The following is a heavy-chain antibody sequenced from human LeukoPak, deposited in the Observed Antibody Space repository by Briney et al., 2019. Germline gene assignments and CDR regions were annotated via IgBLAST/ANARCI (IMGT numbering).Heavy chain of an antibody. D-gene: IGHD6-13*01. J-gene: IGHJ4*02. V-gene: IGHV1-2*02. CDR3: ARDDIGDSSSWSYDY. CDR2: INPNSGGT. CDR1: GYTFTGYY. Sequence: GASVKVSCKASGYTFTGYYMHWVRQAPGQGLEWMGWINPNSGGTNYAQKFQGRVTMTRDTSISTAYMELSRLRSDDTAVYYCARDDIGDSSSWSYDYWGQGTLVTVSS.